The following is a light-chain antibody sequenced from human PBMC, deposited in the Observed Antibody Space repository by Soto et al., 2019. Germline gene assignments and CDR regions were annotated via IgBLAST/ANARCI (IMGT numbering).Light chain of an antibody. CDR2: WAS. CDR1: QTVFYGTNKKNY. CDR3: QQSYSPPLT. V-gene: IGKV4-1*01. J-gene: IGKJ4*01. Sequence: DIVMTQSPDCLAVSLGERATVNCKSSQTVFYGTNKKNYVAWYQHKPGQPAKLLIYWASTRESGVPGRFSGSGSGTDFTLTINSLQAEDVAVYYCQQSYSPPLTFGGGTKVDIK.